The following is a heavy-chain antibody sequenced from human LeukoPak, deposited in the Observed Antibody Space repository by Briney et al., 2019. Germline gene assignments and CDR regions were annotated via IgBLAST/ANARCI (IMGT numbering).Heavy chain of an antibody. V-gene: IGHV1-8*01. Sequence: GASVKVSCKASGYTFTSYDINWVRQATGQGLEWMGWMNPSSGNTGYAQKFQGRVTMTRNTSISTAYMELSSLRSEDTAVYYCARGRGTMVRGARGYYYYYMDVWGKGTTVTISS. CDR3: ARGRGTMVRGARGYYYYYMDV. CDR2: MNPSSGNT. CDR1: GYTFTSYD. J-gene: IGHJ6*03. D-gene: IGHD3-10*01.